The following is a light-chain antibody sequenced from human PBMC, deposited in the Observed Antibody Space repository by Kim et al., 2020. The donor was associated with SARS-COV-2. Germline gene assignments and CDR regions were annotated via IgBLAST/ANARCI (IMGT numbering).Light chain of an antibody. CDR3: CSYVLGRTLV. J-gene: IGLJ2*01. Sequence: QSALTQPASVSGSPGQSITISCTGTSSNVGSFNLVSWHQQHPGKAPKLIIYEGNKRPSGVSNRFSGSKSGNTASLTVSGLQAEDEADYYCCSYVLGRTLVFGGGTKLTVL. V-gene: IGLV2-23*01. CDR1: SSNVGSFNL. CDR2: EGN.